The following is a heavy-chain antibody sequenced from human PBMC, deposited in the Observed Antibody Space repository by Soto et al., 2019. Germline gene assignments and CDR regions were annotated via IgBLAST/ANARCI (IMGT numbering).Heavy chain of an antibody. D-gene: IGHD2-8*01. CDR1: GFTFSNYA. V-gene: IGHV3-23*01. J-gene: IGHJ4*02. CDR2: ISGCGGST. Sequence: GGSLRLSCAASGFTFSNYAMSWVRQAPGKGLEWVSAISGCGGSTYYADSVKGRFTISRDNSKNTLYLQMNSLRAEDTAVYYCAKMSSIVLMVYARHERGPTHQNYFDYWGQGTLVTVSS. CDR3: AKMSSIVLMVYARHERGPTHQNYFDY.